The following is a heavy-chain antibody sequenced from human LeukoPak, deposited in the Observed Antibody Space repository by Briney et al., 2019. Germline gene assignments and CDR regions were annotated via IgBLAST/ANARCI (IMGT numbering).Heavy chain of an antibody. D-gene: IGHD5-18*01. CDR1: GGSISSYY. CDR3: ARQFGDSYGYGWFDP. Sequence: SETLSLTCTVSGGSISSYYWSWIQQPPGKGLEWIGYIYYSGSTNYNPSLKSRVTISVDTSKNQFSLKLSSVTAADTAVYYCARQFGDSYGYGWFDPWGQGTLVTVSS. CDR2: IYYSGST. J-gene: IGHJ5*02. V-gene: IGHV4-59*08.